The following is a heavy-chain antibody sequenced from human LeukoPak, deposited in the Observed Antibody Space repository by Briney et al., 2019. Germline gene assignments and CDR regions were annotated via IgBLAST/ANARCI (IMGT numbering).Heavy chain of an antibody. V-gene: IGHV4-34*01. Sequence: SETLSLTCAVYGGSFSGYYWSWIRQPPGKGLEWIGEINHSGSTNYNPSLKSRVTISVDTSKNQFSLKLSSVTAADTAVYYCARLYGSGKGPRYYYYGMDVWGKGTTVTVSS. CDR1: GGSFSGYY. D-gene: IGHD3-10*01. CDR2: INHSGST. J-gene: IGHJ6*04. CDR3: ARLYGSGKGPRYYYYGMDV.